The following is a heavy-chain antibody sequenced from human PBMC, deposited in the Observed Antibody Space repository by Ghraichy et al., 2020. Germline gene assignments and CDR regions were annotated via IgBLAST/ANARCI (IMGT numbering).Heavy chain of an antibody. V-gene: IGHV1-18*01. J-gene: IGHJ5*02. CDR3: SRGINWLDP. CDR2: ITTKSGNT. Sequence: IGWITTKSGNTLYAQKFQGRVIMTTETSTNPAYMELRRLRSDDTAVYYCSRGINWLDPWGQGTLVTVS.